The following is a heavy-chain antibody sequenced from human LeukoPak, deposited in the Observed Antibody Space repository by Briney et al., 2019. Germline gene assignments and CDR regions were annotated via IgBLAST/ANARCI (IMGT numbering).Heavy chain of an antibody. Sequence: ASETLSLTCTVSGGSISSGGYYWSWIRQHPGKGLEWIGYISYSGSTYYNPSLKSRLSISVDTSKNQFSLKLNSVTAADTAVYYCASQLGGTTFHWGQGILVTVSS. J-gene: IGHJ4*02. D-gene: IGHD1-1*01. CDR2: ISYSGST. V-gene: IGHV4-31*03. CDR1: GGSISSGGYY. CDR3: ASQLGGTTFH.